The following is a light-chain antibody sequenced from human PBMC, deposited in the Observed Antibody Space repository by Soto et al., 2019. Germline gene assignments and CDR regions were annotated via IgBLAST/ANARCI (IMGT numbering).Light chain of an antibody. J-gene: IGKJ1*01. V-gene: IGKV1-5*01. CDR1: QSIGTW. Sequence: DVQMTQSPSTLSASVGDRVTITCRASQSIGTWLAWYQQKPGGAPRLLIYDVSNLESGVPSRFSGSGSGPEFTLTITRLPTEDVRIYYCQQYDSSRTFGQGTKVDLK. CDR3: QQYDSSRT. CDR2: DVS.